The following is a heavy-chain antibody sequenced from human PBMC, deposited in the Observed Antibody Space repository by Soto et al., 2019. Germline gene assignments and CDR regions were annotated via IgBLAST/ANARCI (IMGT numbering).Heavy chain of an antibody. CDR1: GFTFSPSW. V-gene: IGHV3-7*03. Sequence: EVQLVESGGDLVQPGGSLRLSCVASGFTFSPSWMSWVRQAPGRGPQWVATINNDGSEKYYADSVKGRFTISRDNARDSLYRQLTSLRAEDTAIYYCARGSNQDYWGQGTLVAVSS. D-gene: IGHD2-8*01. CDR2: INNDGSEK. CDR3: ARGSNQDY. J-gene: IGHJ4*02.